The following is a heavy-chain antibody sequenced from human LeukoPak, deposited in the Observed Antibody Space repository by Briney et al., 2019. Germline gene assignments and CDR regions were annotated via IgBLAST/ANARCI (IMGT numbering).Heavy chain of an antibody. D-gene: IGHD2/OR15-2a*01. J-gene: IGHJ4*02. V-gene: IGHV3-48*01. Sequence: GSLRLSCAASGFTFSSYSMNWVRQAPGKGLEWVSYISSSSSTIYYADSVKGRFTISRDNAKNPLYPQMNSLRAEDTAVYYCARDTFDAYDYWGQGTLVTVSS. CDR1: GFTFSSYS. CDR3: ARDTFDAYDY. CDR2: ISSSSSTI.